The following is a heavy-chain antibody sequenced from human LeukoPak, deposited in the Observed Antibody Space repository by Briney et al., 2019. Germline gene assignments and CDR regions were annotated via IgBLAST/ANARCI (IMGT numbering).Heavy chain of an antibody. D-gene: IGHD3-9*01. CDR3: ARELGDYDILTGYYRPDWFDP. CDR2: ISAYNGNT. V-gene: IGHV1-18*01. CDR1: GYTFTSYG. J-gene: IGHJ5*02. Sequence: ASVKVSCKASGYTFTSYGISWVRQAPGQGLEWMGWISAYNGNTNYAQKLQGRVTMTTDTSTSTAYMELRSLRSDDTAVYYCARELGDYDILTGYYRPDWFDPWGQGTLVTVSS.